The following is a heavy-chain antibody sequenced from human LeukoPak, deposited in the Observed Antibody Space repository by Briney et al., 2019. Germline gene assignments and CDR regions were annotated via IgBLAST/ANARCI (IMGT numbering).Heavy chain of an antibody. CDR3: ARVNCSSTSCRSKFLDY. J-gene: IGHJ4*02. Sequence: ASVTVSCKASGYTFTNYDIYWVRQASGQGLEWMGWMNPNSGKTGYAQKFQGRVTMTRNTSISTAYMELSSLRSEDTAVYYCARVNCSSTSCRSKFLDYWGQGTLVTVS. V-gene: IGHV1-8*01. D-gene: IGHD2-2*01. CDR1: GYTFTNYD. CDR2: MNPNSGKT.